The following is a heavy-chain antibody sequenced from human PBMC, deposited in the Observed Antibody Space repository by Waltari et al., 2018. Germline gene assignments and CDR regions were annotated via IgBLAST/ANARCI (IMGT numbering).Heavy chain of an antibody. CDR3: AKKDSSAPQDFHLFDY. D-gene: IGHD6-25*01. CDR2: RLSDGMSK. CDR1: GFTFSSYG. V-gene: IGHV3-30*18. Sequence: QVQLVESGGGVVQPGRSLRLSCAASGFTFSSYGMHWVRQAPGKGLEGLAGRLSDGMSKYTSDSVKGRFTISRDNSKNTLYLQMNSLRAEYTAVYYCAKKDSSAPQDFHLFDYWGQGTLVTVSS. J-gene: IGHJ4*02.